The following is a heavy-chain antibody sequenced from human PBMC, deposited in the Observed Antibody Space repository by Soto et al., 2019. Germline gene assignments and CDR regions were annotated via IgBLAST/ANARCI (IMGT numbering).Heavy chain of an antibody. J-gene: IGHJ4*02. V-gene: IGHV3-33*01. D-gene: IGHD2-21*01. Sequence: QVQLVESGGGVVQPGRSLRLSCAASGFIFNTYGMHWVRQAPGKGLEWVAVIWYDRSNKYYADSVQGRFTISRDNSKNTLYLQMNSLSAEDTAVYYCARGGLLLDYWGQGTLVTVSS. CDR2: IWYDRSNK. CDR3: ARGGLLLDY. CDR1: GFIFNTYG.